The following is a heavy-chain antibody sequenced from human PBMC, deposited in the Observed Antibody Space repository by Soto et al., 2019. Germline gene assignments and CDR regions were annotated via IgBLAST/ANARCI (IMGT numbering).Heavy chain of an antibody. CDR3: AREVGEVDYSSSSDAFDI. Sequence: PSETLSLTCSVSGGSISSGDYYWSWIRQSPGKGLEWIAYIYYSGIIYYNPSLKSRVTMSRDTSKNQFFLNLDSVTAADTAMYYCAREVGEVDYSSSSDAFDIWGQGTMVTVSS. D-gene: IGHD6-6*01. J-gene: IGHJ3*02. V-gene: IGHV4-30-4*01. CDR2: IYYSGII. CDR1: GGSISSGDYY.